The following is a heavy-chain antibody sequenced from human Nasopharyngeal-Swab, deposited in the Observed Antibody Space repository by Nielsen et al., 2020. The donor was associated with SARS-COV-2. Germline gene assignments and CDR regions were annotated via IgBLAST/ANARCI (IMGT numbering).Heavy chain of an antibody. CDR3: GSVFEI. Sequence: GESLKISCTPSEFTLRNHWMHWVRLTPGKGLVWVSGIDFDGSNTFYADSVKGRFTISRDNGENTLSLQMNSLRDEDTDVYYCGSVFEIWGQGVLVTVSS. D-gene: IGHD3-9*01. CDR2: IDFDGSNT. J-gene: IGHJ4*02. CDR1: EFTLRNHW. V-gene: IGHV3-74*01.